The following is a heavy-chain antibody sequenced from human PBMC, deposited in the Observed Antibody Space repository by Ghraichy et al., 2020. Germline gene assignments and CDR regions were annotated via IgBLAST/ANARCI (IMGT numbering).Heavy chain of an antibody. Sequence: ASVKVSCKASGYTFTGYYMHWVRQAPGHGLEWMGWIYPNSGGTNYAQQFEGRVTMPRDTSITTAYMELSRLRSDDTAVYYCARGYCSGGSCWDTFDIWGQGTMVTVSS. CDR2: IYPNSGGT. CDR1: GYTFTGYY. D-gene: IGHD2-15*01. J-gene: IGHJ3*02. V-gene: IGHV1-2*02. CDR3: ARGYCSGGSCWDTFDI.